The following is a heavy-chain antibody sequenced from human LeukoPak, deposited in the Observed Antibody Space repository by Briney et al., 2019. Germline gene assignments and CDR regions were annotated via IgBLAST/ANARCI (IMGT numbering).Heavy chain of an antibody. Sequence: SETLSLTCTVSGFSISSGSYYWSWIRQPAGKGLEWIGRIYTSGSTNYNPSLKSLVTISVDTSKNQFSLKLSSVTAAGTAVYYCARAGYSSSWYDYWGQGTLVTVSS. J-gene: IGHJ4*02. CDR1: GFSISSGSYY. V-gene: IGHV4-61*02. CDR3: ARAGYSSSWYDY. CDR2: IYTSGST. D-gene: IGHD6-13*01.